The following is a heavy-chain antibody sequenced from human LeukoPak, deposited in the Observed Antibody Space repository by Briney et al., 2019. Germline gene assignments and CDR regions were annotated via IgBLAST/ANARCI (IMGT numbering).Heavy chain of an antibody. CDR3: ARESLIAALDY. CDR2: TSYDENNK. J-gene: IGHJ4*02. Sequence: GGSLRLSCAASGFTFSSYAMHWVRQAPGKGLEWVAVTSYDENNKYYADSVKGRFTVSRDNSKNTLYLQMNSLRAEDTAVYYCARESLIAALDYWGQGTLVTVSS. V-gene: IGHV3-30-3*01. D-gene: IGHD6-6*01. CDR1: GFTFSSYA.